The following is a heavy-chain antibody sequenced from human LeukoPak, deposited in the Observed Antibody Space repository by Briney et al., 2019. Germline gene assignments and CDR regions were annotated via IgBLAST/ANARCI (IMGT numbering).Heavy chain of an antibody. Sequence: PGGSLRLSCAASGFTFSSYEMNWVRQAPGKGLEWVSYISSSGSTIYYADSVKGRFTISRDNAKNSLYLQMNSLRAEDTAVYYCASNYGSGSLGYYYYYYGMDVWGQGTTVTVSS. CDR2: ISSSGSTI. CDR1: GFTFSSYE. D-gene: IGHD3-10*01. V-gene: IGHV3-48*03. J-gene: IGHJ6*02. CDR3: ASNYGSGSLGYYYYYYGMDV.